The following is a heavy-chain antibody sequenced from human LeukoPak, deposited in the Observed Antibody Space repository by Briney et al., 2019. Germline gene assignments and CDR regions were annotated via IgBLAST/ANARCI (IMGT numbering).Heavy chain of an antibody. V-gene: IGHV5-51*01. D-gene: IGHD3-16*01. CDR2: IYPGDSDT. Sequence: GESLKISCKGSGYSFISYWIGWVRQMPGKGLEWMGIIYPGDSDTRYSPSFQGQVTISADKSISTAYLQWSSLKASDTAMYYCARSKNYDYIWGAKDYWGQGTLVTVSS. J-gene: IGHJ4*02. CDR1: GYSFISYW. CDR3: ARSKNYDYIWGAKDY.